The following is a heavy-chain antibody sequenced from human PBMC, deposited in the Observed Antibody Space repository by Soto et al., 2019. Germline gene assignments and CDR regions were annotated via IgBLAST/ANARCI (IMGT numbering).Heavy chain of an antibody. J-gene: IGHJ5*02. Sequence: PGESLKISCKGSGYSFTSYWIGWVRQMPGKGLEWMGIIYPGDSDTRYSPSFQGQVTISADKSISTAYLQWSSLKASDTAMYYCASLSRYFDSPPYNWFDPWGQGTLATVSS. CDR2: IYPGDSDT. V-gene: IGHV5-51*01. D-gene: IGHD3-9*01. CDR3: ASLSRYFDSPPYNWFDP. CDR1: GYSFTSYW.